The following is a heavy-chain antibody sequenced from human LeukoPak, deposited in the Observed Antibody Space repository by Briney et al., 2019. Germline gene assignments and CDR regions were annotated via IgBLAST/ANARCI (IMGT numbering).Heavy chain of an antibody. CDR1: GFTFSNYA. CDR2: ISGSGGTT. V-gene: IGHV3-23*01. CDR3: AKDPVGSGPDFDY. D-gene: IGHD6-19*01. Sequence: GGSLRLSCAASGFTFSNYAMNWVRQAPGKGLEWVSGISGSGGTTYYADSVKGRFTISRDNSKNTLYLQMNSLRAEDTAVYYCAKDPVGSGPDFDYSGQGTLVTVSS. J-gene: IGHJ4*02.